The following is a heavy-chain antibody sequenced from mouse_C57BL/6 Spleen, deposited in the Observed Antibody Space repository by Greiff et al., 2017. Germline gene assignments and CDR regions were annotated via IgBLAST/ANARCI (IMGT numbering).Heavy chain of an antibody. J-gene: IGHJ4*01. D-gene: IGHD1-1*02. V-gene: IGHV2-4*01. CDR2: IWSGGST. CDR1: GFSLTSYG. CDR3: AKKGLWGYYAMDY. Sequence: QVQLQQSGPGLLQPSQSLSITCTVSGFSLTSYGVHWVRQPPGKGLAWLGVIWSGGSTDHNAAFISRLSIRKDNSKSQVFFKMNSLQADDTAIYYCAKKGLWGYYAMDYWGQGTSVTVSS.